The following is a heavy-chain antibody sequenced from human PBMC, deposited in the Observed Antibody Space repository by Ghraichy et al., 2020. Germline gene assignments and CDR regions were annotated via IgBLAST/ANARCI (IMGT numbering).Heavy chain of an antibody. D-gene: IGHD3-10*01. CDR2: INTDGRET. Sequence: GGSLRLSCAASAFTFTNSWMNWVRQAPGKGLEWVANINTDGRETHYVDSVKGRFTISRDNPKNSLYLQMNSLRAEDTAVYYCVAALAGTRNYWGQGTLVTVSS. CDR3: VAALAGTRNY. V-gene: IGHV3-7*01. CDR1: AFTFTNSW. J-gene: IGHJ4*02.